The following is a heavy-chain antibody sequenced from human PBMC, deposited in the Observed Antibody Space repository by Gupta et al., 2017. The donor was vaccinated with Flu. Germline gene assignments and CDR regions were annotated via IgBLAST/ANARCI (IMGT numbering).Heavy chain of an antibody. V-gene: IGHV3-30*18. CDR1: GFTFSRYG. CDR2: IASDGSHK. J-gene: IGHJ6*03. Sequence: MQLVESGGGVVQFGTSLRLSCAASGFTFSRYGMPWVRQAPGKGLEWVADIASDGSHKDYADSVGGRFTISRDNSKNTLSLEMDSLRVEDTAVYYCAKDGPWTASCPYYCYYMDVWGKGTTVTVSS. D-gene: IGHD2-2*01. CDR3: AKDGPWTASCPYYCYYMDV.